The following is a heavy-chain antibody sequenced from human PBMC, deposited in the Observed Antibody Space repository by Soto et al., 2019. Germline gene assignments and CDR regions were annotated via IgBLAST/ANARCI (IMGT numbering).Heavy chain of an antibody. Sequence: ASVKVSCKASGYTFTSYGISWVRQAPGQGLEWMGWISAYNGNTNYAQKLQGRVTMTTDTSTSTAYMELRSLRSDDTAVYYCARDHGGGYYYDSSGYYYYWGQGTLVTVSS. CDR1: GYTFTSYG. D-gene: IGHD3-22*01. CDR2: ISAYNGNT. V-gene: IGHV1-18*01. CDR3: ARDHGGGYYYDSSGYYYY. J-gene: IGHJ4*02.